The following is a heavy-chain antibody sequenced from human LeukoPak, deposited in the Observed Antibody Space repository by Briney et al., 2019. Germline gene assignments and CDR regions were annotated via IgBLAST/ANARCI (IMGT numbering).Heavy chain of an antibody. CDR2: ISYDGSNK. V-gene: IGHV3-30*04. D-gene: IGHD6-19*01. CDR3: ARDGRAVAGPLDY. J-gene: IGHJ4*02. Sequence: PGGSLRLSCAASGFTFSSYAMHWVRQAPGKGLEWVAVISYDGSNKYYADSVKGRFPISRDNSKNTLYLQMNSLRAEDTAVYYCARDGRAVAGPLDYWGQGTLVTVSS. CDR1: GFTFSSYA.